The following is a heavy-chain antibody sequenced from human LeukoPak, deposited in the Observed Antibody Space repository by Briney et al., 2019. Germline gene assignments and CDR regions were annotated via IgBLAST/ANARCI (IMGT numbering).Heavy chain of an antibody. V-gene: IGHV3-48*01. CDR2: ISSASNTI. Sequence: GSLRLSCAASGFTFSSYSMNWVRQAPGKGLEGISYISSASNTIYYADSVKGRFTISRDNAKNSVYLQMNSLRAEDTAMYYCARDGWFGDYNWFDPWGQGTLVTVSS. CDR3: ARDGWFGDYNWFDP. D-gene: IGHD3-10*01. CDR1: GFTFSSYS. J-gene: IGHJ5*02.